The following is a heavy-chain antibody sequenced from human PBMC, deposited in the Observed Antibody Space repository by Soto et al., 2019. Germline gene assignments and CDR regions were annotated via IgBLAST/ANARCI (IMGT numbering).Heavy chain of an antibody. CDR3: ATGRGVNFYYGMDV. V-gene: IGHV3-23*01. J-gene: IGHJ6*02. D-gene: IGHD3-10*01. Sequence: EVQLLESGGGLVQPGGSLRLSCAASGFTFSSYAMSWVRQAPGKGLEWVSAISGSGGSTYYADSVKGRFTISRDNSKNTLYRQRNSLRAEDTAVYYCATGRGVNFYYGMDVWGQGTTVTVSS. CDR2: ISGSGGST. CDR1: GFTFSSYA.